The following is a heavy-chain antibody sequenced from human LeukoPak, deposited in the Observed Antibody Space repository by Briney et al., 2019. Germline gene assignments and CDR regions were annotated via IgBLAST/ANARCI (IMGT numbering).Heavy chain of an antibody. CDR2: ISGSGGST. J-gene: IGHJ4*02. CDR3: AKEPTVDTAMDD. D-gene: IGHD5-18*01. Sequence: GGSLRLSCAACGFTFSSYAMSWVRQAPGKGLEWVSAISGSGGSTYYAGSVKGRFTISRDNSKNTLYLQMNSLRAEHTAVYYCAKEPTVDTAMDDWGQGTLVTVSS. CDR1: GFTFSSYA. V-gene: IGHV3-23*01.